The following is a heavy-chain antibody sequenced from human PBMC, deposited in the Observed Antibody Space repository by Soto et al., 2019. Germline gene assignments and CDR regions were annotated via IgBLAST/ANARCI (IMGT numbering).Heavy chain of an antibody. CDR2: ISFSDGGT. CDR3: VKDDRILGRRYFDL. J-gene: IGHJ2*01. V-gene: IGHV3-23*01. D-gene: IGHD2-15*01. Sequence: EEQLLESGGGLIQPGGSLRLACAASGFTFSSYAMTWVRQAPGKGLEWVSSISFSDGGTYYADSVKGRLTISRDNSKNTLFLQMNSLRGEDTAVYYCVKDDRILGRRYFDLWGRGTLVTVS. CDR1: GFTFSSYA.